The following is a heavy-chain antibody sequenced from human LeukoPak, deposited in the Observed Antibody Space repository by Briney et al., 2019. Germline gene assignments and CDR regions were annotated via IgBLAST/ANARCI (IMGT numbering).Heavy chain of an antibody. CDR2: IIPILGIA. CDR3: AREVLPRRRAYYYYYGMDV. V-gene: IGHV1-69*10. D-gene: IGHD2-15*01. Sequence: AASVKVSCKASGGTFSSYAVSWVRQAPGQGLEWMGGIIPILGIANYAQKFQGRVTITADKSTSTAYMELSSLRSEDTAVYYCAREVLPRRRAYYYYYGMDVWGQGTTVTVSS. CDR1: GGTFSSYA. J-gene: IGHJ6*02.